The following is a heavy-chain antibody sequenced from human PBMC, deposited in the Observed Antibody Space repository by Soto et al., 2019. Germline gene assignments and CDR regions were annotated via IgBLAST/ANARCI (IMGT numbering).Heavy chain of an antibody. J-gene: IGHJ3*02. D-gene: IGHD6-19*01. Sequence: QIQLVQSEAEVKKPGASVTVSCKASGYTFSTFGIIWVRQAPGQGLEWMGRISVYNGNTNYAQKFQGRGTMTTDTSTTTAYMELRSLKSDDTAVFYCARGAAYSTDWDAFDIWGQGTMVTVSS. CDR2: ISVYNGNT. CDR1: GYTFSTFG. V-gene: IGHV1-18*01. CDR3: ARGAAYSTDWDAFDI.